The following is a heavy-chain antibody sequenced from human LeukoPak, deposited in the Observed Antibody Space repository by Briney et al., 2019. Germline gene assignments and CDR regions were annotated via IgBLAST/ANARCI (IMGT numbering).Heavy chain of an antibody. V-gene: IGHV1-69*04. CDR1: GGTFSSYA. Sequence: SVKVSCKASGGTFSSYAISWVRQAPGQGLEWMGRIIPILGIANYAQKLQGRVTITADKSTSTAYMELSSLRSEDTAVYYCARDWAGGSGRFDYWGQGTLVTVSS. CDR2: IIPILGIA. CDR3: ARDWAGGSGRFDY. D-gene: IGHD1-26*01. J-gene: IGHJ4*02.